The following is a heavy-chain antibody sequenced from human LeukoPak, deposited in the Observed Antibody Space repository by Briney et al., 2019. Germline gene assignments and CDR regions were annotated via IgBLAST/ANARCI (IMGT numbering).Heavy chain of an antibody. V-gene: IGHV4-59*01. J-gene: IGHJ6*03. CDR1: GGSIGSYY. D-gene: IGHD6-19*01. CDR2: IYYSGST. Sequence: SETLSLTCTVSGGSIGSYYWSWIRQPPGKGLEWIGYIYYSGSTSYNPSLKSRVTISVDTSKNQFSLKLSSVTAADTAVYYCARFVAVAGRGYYYYYMDVWGKGTTVTISS. CDR3: ARFVAVAGRGYYYYYMDV.